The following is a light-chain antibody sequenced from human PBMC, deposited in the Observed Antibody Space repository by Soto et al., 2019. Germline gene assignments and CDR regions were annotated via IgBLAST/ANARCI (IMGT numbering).Light chain of an antibody. Sequence: DIQMTQSPSTLSASVGDRVTITCRASQSISSWLAWYQQKPGKDPKLLIYKASSLESGVPSRFSGSGSGTEFALTISSLQPDDFAAYYCQQYNSYSPWTFGQGTKVEIK. J-gene: IGKJ1*01. CDR3: QQYNSYSPWT. V-gene: IGKV1-5*03. CDR2: KAS. CDR1: QSISSW.